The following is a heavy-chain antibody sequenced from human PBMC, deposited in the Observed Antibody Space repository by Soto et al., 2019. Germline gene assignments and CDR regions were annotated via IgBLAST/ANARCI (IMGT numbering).Heavy chain of an antibody. CDR3: ARVYSSGWYPDY. Sequence: EVQLVESGGGLVKPGGSLRLSCAASGFTFSSYSMNWDRQAPGKGLEWVSSISSSSSYIYYADSVKGRFTISRDNAKNSLYLQMNSLRAEDTAVYYCARVYSSGWYPDYWGQGTLVTVSS. CDR2: ISSSSSYI. CDR1: GFTFSSYS. J-gene: IGHJ4*02. D-gene: IGHD6-19*01. V-gene: IGHV3-21*01.